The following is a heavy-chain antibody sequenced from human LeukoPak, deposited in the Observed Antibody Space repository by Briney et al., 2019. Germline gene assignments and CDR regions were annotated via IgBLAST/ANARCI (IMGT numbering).Heavy chain of an antibody. CDR3: ARGPRVVVAAKWFDP. D-gene: IGHD2-15*01. Sequence: PGGSLRLSCAASGFTFSSYSMNWVRQAPGKGLEWVSYISSSSSTIYYADPVKGRFTISRDNAKNSLYLQMNSLRAEDTAVYYCARGPRVVVAAKWFDPWGQGTLVTVSS. CDR1: GFTFSSYS. V-gene: IGHV3-48*01. J-gene: IGHJ5*02. CDR2: ISSSSSTI.